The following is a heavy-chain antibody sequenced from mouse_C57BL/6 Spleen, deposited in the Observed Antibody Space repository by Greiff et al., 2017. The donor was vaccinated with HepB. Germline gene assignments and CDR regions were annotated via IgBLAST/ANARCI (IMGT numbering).Heavy chain of an antibody. CDR3: TREDYGSSSFAY. D-gene: IGHD1-1*01. J-gene: IGHJ3*01. Sequence: VQLQQSGAELVRPGASVTLSCKASGYTFTNYEMHWVKQTPVDGLEWIGAIDPETGGTAYNQKFKGKAILTADKSSNTAFMKLRSLTSEDSAVYYCTREDYGSSSFAYWGKGTLVTVSA. CDR2: IDPETGGT. V-gene: IGHV1-15*01. CDR1: GYTFTNYE.